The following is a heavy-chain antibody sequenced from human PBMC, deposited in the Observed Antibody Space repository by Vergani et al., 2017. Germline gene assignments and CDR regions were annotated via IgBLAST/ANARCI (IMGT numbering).Heavy chain of an antibody. D-gene: IGHD2-2*01. V-gene: IGHV1-2*02. CDR2: INPNSGGT. Sequence: QVQLVQSGAEVKKPGASVKVSCKASGYTLTDYFMHWVRQAPGQGLEWMGWINPNSGGTNDAQKFQGRVTMTRDTSISTAYMELNNLRSDDTAVYCCARVGTSSIRDYFDYRGQGALVTDCS. CDR3: ARVGTSSIRDYFDY. CDR1: GYTLTDYF. J-gene: IGHJ4*02.